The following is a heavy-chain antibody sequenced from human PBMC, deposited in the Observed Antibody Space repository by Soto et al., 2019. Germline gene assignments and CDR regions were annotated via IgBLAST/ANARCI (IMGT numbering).Heavy chain of an antibody. J-gene: IGHJ3*02. V-gene: IGHV3-11*01. CDR2: ISSSGSTI. CDR3: ARDTTMIPSSGAFDI. CDR1: GFTFSDYY. D-gene: IGHD3-22*01. Sequence: GGSLRLSCAASGFTFSDYYMSWIRQAPGKGLEWVSYISSSGSTIYYADSVKGRFTISRDNAKNSLYLQMNSLRAEDTAVYYCARDTTMIPSSGAFDIWGQGTMVTVSS.